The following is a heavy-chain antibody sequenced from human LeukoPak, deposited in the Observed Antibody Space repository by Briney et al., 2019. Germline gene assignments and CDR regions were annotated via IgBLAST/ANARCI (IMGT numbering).Heavy chain of an antibody. Sequence: GGSLRLSCAASGFTFSSYWMHWVRQAPGKVLVWVSRINSDGSSTSYADSVKGRFTISRDNAKNTLYLQMNSLRAEDTAVYYCARTSTIYCSSTSCYLDYWGQGTLVTVSS. CDR3: ARTSTIYCSSTSCYLDY. CDR2: INSDGSST. CDR1: GFTFSSYW. J-gene: IGHJ4*02. V-gene: IGHV3-74*01. D-gene: IGHD2-2*01.